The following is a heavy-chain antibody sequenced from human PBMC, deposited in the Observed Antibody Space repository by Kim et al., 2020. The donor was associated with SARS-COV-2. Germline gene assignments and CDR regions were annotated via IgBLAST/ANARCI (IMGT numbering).Heavy chain of an antibody. J-gene: IGHJ4*02. D-gene: IGHD5-18*01. V-gene: IGHV3-23*01. CDR2: ISGSGGSR. Sequence: LSLTCAASGFTFSSYAMSWVRQAPGKGLEWVSAISGSGGSRYYADSVKGRFTISRDKSKNTLYLQMNSLRVEDTAVYYCAKGSYGYTGFDYWGQGTL. CDR3: AKGSYGYTGFDY. CDR1: GFTFSSYA.